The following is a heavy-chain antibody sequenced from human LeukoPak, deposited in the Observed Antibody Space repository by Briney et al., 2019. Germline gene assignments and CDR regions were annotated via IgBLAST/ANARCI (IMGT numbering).Heavy chain of an antibody. J-gene: IGHJ4*02. CDR1: GFTFTNHA. Sequence: GGSLRLSCAASGFTFTNHAMSWVRQAPGKGLEWVSAISGNSDSTYYADSVKGRFTISRDNSKNTLYLQMNSLRAEDTAEYYCAKGSSTSRPYYFDYWGQGTLVTVSS. CDR2: ISGNSDST. V-gene: IGHV3-23*01. CDR3: AKGSSTSRPYYFDY. D-gene: IGHD2-2*01.